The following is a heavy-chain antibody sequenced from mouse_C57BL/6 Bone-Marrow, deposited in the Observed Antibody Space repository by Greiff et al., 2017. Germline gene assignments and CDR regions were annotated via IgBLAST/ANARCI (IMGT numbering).Heavy chain of an antibody. V-gene: IGHV1-59*01. J-gene: IGHJ1*03. D-gene: IGHD3-1*01. Sequence: QVQLQQPGAELVRPGTSVKLSCKASGYTFTSYWMHWVKQRPGQGLEWIGVIDPSDSYTNYNQKFKGKATLTVDTSSSTAYMQLSSLTSEDSAVYYCSRSGLGVDWYFDVWGTGTTVTVSS. CDR3: SRSGLGVDWYFDV. CDR2: IDPSDSYT. CDR1: GYTFTSYW.